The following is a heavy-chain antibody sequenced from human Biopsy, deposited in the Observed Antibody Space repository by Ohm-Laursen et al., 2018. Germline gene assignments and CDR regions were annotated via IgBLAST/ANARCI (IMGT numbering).Heavy chain of an antibody. V-gene: IGHV4-4*07. CDR1: GGDINNYY. J-gene: IGHJ6*02. D-gene: IGHD2-2*01. Sequence: GTLSLTWNVSGGDINNYYWSWIRQPAGKGLEWIGRIYPGGSTNYNPSLKSRLTISVDTSKNQFSLNLNSVTAADTAVYFCARDVKRYCSGTSCYSGYFGMDVWGQGTTVTVS. CDR3: ARDVKRYCSGTSCYSGYFGMDV. CDR2: IYPGGST.